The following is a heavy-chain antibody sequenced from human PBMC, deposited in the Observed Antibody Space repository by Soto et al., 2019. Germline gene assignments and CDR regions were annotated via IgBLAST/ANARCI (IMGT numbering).Heavy chain of an antibody. CDR3: AREEAVRLDRRFYS. J-gene: IGHJ5*01. CDR2: IYYSGNT. Sequence: QVQLQESVPGLVKPSQTMSLTCTVSGGSISSGGYSLNWIRQHPGKGLEWIGYIYYSGNTYYNPSLQSLLTISIDTSEIFFSLKLSSVTAADTAVYFCAREEAVRLDRRFYSWGQGTLVIVSS. V-gene: IGHV4-31*01. CDR1: GGSISSGGYS. D-gene: IGHD6-6*01.